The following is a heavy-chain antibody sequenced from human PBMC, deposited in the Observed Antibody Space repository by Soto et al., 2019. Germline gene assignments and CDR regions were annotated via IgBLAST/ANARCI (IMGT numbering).Heavy chain of an antibody. CDR3: AGARITMVRGVMGSYYYMDV. V-gene: IGHV1-8*01. Sequence: QVQLVQSGAEVKKPGASVKVSCKASGYTFTSYDINWVRQATGQGLEWMGWMNLNSGNTGYAQKFQGRVTMTRNTSISTAYMELRSLRSEDTVVYYCAGARITMVRGVMGSYYYMDVWGKGTTVTVSS. CDR2: MNLNSGNT. CDR1: GYTFTSYD. D-gene: IGHD3-10*01. J-gene: IGHJ6*03.